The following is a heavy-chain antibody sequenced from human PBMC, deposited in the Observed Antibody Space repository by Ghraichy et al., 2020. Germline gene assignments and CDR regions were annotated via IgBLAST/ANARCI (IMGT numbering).Heavy chain of an antibody. CDR3: TTDLRRELPPFDY. Sequence: LSLTCTASGFTFDIAWMSWVRQPPGKGLEWVGRIKCKTDGGTTHYAAPVKGRFTITRKDPKNTLYLQVNRLKTADTAVEYCTTDLRRELPPFDYGGQGTLVTV. CDR2: IKCKTDGGTT. D-gene: IGHD1-26*01. V-gene: IGHV3-15*01. J-gene: IGHJ4*02. CDR1: GFTFDIAW.